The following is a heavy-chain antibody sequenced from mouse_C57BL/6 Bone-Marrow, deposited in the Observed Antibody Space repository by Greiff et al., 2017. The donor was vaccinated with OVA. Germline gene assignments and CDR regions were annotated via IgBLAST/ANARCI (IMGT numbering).Heavy chain of an antibody. CDR2: IYPRSGNT. J-gene: IGHJ4*01. Sequence: VQLQQSGAELARPGASVKLSCKASGYTFTSYGISWVKQRTGQGLEWIGEIYPRSGNTYYNEKFKGKATLTADKSSSPAYMELRSLTSEDSAVYFCAGLPIYAMDYWGQGTSVTVSS. CDR1: GYTFTSYG. CDR3: AGLPIYAMDY. V-gene: IGHV1-81*01. D-gene: IGHD2-4*01.